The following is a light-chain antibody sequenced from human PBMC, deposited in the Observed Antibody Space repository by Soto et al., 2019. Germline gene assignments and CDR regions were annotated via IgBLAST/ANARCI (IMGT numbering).Light chain of an antibody. CDR3: GTWDSSLSAPV. CDR2: ENN. CDR1: SSNIGNNY. Sequence: QSVLTQPPSVSAAPGQKVTISCSGSSSNIGNNYVSWYQQLPGTAPKLLIYENNKRPSGIPDRFSGSKSGTSATLGITVLQTGDEADYYCGTWDSSLSAPVFGGGTKLTVL. J-gene: IGLJ2*01. V-gene: IGLV1-51*02.